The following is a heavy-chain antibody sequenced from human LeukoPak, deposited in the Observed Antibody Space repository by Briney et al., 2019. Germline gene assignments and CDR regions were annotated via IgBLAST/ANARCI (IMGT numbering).Heavy chain of an antibody. CDR2: IRYDGSNK. D-gene: IGHD2-15*01. J-gene: IGHJ4*02. Sequence: GGSLRLSCAASGFTFSSYGMHWVRQAPGKGLEWVAFIRYDGSNKYYADSVKGRFTISRANSKNTLYLQMNSLRAEDTAVYYCAKDQCSGGSCYTYYFDYWGQGTLVTVSS. CDR3: AKDQCSGGSCYTYYFDY. V-gene: IGHV3-30*02. CDR1: GFTFSSYG.